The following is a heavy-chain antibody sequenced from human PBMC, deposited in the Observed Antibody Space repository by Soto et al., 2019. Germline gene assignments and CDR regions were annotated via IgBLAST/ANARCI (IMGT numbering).Heavy chain of an antibody. CDR1: GYTFSNYG. D-gene: IGHD2-2*01. CDR3: ARVVPGAEAWFGP. J-gene: IGHJ5*02. Sequence: GASVKVSCKTSGYTFSNYGITWLRQSPGQPLEWLGWISLYSDGTNYAQKFQGRVPMTTDTSTTTAYMELRSLRSDDTAVYYCARVVPGAEAWFGPWGQGTLVTVSS. V-gene: IGHV1-18*01. CDR2: ISLYSDGT.